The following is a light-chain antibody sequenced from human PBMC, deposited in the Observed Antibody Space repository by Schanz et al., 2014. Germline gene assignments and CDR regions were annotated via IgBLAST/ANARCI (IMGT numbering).Light chain of an antibody. J-gene: IGKJ1*01. CDR3: QQYHDWPRT. Sequence: EIVMTQSPATLSVSPGERATLSCRASQSVSSHLVWYQQKFGQAPRLLIYGASTRATGIPARFSGSGSGTEFTLTISSLQSEDLAVYYCQQYHDWPRTFGQGTKVEIK. CDR2: GAS. V-gene: IGKV3-15*01. CDR1: QSVSSH.